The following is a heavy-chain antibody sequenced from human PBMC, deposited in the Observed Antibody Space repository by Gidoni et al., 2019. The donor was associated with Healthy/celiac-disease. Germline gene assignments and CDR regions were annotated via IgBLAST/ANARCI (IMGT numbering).Heavy chain of an antibody. J-gene: IGHJ3*02. V-gene: IGHV4-39*01. CDR3: ARPGVGDAFDI. CDR1: GGSISSSSYY. Sequence: QLQLQESGPGLVKPSETLSLTCTVSGGSISSSSYYWGWIRQPPGKGLEWIGSIYYSGSTYYNPSLKSRVTISVDTSKNQFSLKLSSVTAADTAVYYCARPGVGDAFDIWGQGTMVTVSS. D-gene: IGHD1-26*01. CDR2: IYYSGST.